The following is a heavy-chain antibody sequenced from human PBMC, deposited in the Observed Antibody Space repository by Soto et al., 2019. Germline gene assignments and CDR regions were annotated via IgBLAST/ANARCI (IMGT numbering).Heavy chain of an antibody. CDR3: ARTPETRDWLDP. CDR1: GASVSGYY. D-gene: IGHD1-7*01. V-gene: IGHV4-59*02. CDR2: IYYIGAY. Sequence: LSLTCSVSGASVSGYYWSWVRQPPGKGLEWIGYIYYIGAYNYNPSLKSRVTISVDTSKNQFSLKLTSVTAADTAVYYCARTPETRDWLDPWGQGTLVTVSS. J-gene: IGHJ5*02.